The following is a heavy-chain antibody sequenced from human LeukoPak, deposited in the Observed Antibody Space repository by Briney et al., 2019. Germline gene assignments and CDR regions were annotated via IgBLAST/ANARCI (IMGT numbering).Heavy chain of an antibody. J-gene: IGHJ4*02. V-gene: IGHV1-46*01. Sequence: ASVKVSCKGSGVTFSRYYMHWVRQAPGQGLEWMGIINPSGSSTRNAQKFQGRVTLTRDTSTSTVYMELSSLSSDDTAVYFCASGFYYFEYWGQGTLVTVSS. CDR2: INPSGSST. D-gene: IGHD3-3*01. CDR3: ASGFYYFEY. CDR1: GVTFSRYY.